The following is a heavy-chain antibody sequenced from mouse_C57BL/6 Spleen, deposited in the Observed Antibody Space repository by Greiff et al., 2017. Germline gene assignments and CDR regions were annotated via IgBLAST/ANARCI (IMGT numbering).Heavy chain of an antibody. V-gene: IGHV6-6*01. J-gene: IGHJ2*01. CDR1: GFTFSDAW. D-gene: IGHD2-5*01. CDR3: TKASYYSNSYYFDY. Sequence: EVKLVESGGGLVQPGGSMKLSCAASGFTFSDAWMDWVRQSPEKGLEWVAEIRNKANNHATYYAESVKGRFTISRDDSKSSVYLQMNSLRAEDTGIYYCTKASYYSNSYYFDYWGQGTTLTGSA. CDR2: IRNKANNHAT.